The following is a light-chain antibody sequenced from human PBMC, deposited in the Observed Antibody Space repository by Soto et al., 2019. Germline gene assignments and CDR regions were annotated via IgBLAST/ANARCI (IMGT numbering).Light chain of an antibody. CDR3: QQYNNWPRT. Sequence: EIVMTQSPVTLSVSPGERATLSCRASQSVSSNLAWFQQKPGQAPRLLIYGASTRAIGTPAKFGGSGSGTEFTLTIGGLQSEDFAVYYCQQYNNWPRTFGQGTKVEIK. J-gene: IGKJ1*01. CDR2: GAS. V-gene: IGKV3-15*01. CDR1: QSVSSN.